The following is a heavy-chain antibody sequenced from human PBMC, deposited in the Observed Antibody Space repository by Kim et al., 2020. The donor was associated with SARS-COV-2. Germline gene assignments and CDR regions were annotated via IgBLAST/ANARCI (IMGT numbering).Heavy chain of an antibody. J-gene: IGHJ6*02. CDR3: ARLSSSWYVDYYGMDV. CDR1: GGSISSSSYY. Sequence: SETLSLTCTVSGGSISSSSYYWGWIRQPPGKGLEWIGSIYYSGSTYYNPSLKSRVTISVDTSKNQFSLKLSSVTAADTAVYYCARLSSSWYVDYYGMDVWGQGTTVTVSS. CDR2: IYYSGST. V-gene: IGHV4-39*01. D-gene: IGHD6-13*01.